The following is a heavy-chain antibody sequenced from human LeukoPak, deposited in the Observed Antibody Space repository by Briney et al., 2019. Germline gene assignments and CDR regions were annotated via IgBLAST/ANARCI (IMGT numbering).Heavy chain of an antibody. Sequence: GGSLRLSCAASGFIFNNCALSWVRRAPGKGLEWVLTIGDSGATYYADSAKGRFTISRDNSKNTLYLQMNSLRSEDTAVYYCATDSSNSWFDYWGQGTLVTVSS. CDR2: IGDSGAT. CDR1: GFIFNNCA. D-gene: IGHD2-2*01. V-gene: IGHV3-23*01. CDR3: ATDSSNSWFDY. J-gene: IGHJ4*02.